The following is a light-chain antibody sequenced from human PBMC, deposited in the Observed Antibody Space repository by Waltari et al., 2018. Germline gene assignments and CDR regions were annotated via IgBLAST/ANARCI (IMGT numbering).Light chain of an antibody. CDR3: CSYAGRGTYV. Sequence: QSALTQPAPVSGPPGQSITISCTGTTSDVGNYDLVSWYQHHPGKAPKLLICEVIKRPSGVSSRFSGSKSGSTASLIISGLQPDDEADYYCCSYAGRGTYVFGSGTKVTVL. V-gene: IGLV2-23*02. CDR2: EVI. J-gene: IGLJ1*01. CDR1: TSDVGNYDL.